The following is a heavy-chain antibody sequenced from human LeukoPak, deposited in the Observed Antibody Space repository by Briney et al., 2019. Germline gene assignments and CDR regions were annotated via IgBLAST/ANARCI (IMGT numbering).Heavy chain of an antibody. CDR1: GGTFSSYA. CDR2: IIPILGIA. D-gene: IGHD5-18*01. J-gene: IGHJ5*02. Sequence: VASVKVSCKASGGTFSSYAISWVRQAPGQGLEWMGRIIPILGIANYAQKFQGRVTITADKSTSTAYMELSSLRSEDTAVYYCARVGYSYGPPSWFDPWGQGTLVTVSS. V-gene: IGHV1-69*04. CDR3: ARVGYSYGPPSWFDP.